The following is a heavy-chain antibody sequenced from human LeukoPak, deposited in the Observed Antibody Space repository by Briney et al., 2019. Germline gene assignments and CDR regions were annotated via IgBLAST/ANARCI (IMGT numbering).Heavy chain of an antibody. V-gene: IGHV4-59*01. CDR1: GGFISSYY. J-gene: IGHJ3*02. D-gene: IGHD5-18*01. Sequence: SETLSLTCTVSGGFISSYYWSWIRQPPGKGLEWIGYIYYSGSTNYNPSLKSRVTISVDTSKNQFSLKLTSVTAADTAVYYCASGRGLYSFYAFNIWGQGTMVTVSS. CDR2: IYYSGST. CDR3: ASGRGLYSFYAFNI.